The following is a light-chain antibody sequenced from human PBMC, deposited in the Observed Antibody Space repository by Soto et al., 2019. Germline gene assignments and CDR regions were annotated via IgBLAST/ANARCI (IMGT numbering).Light chain of an antibody. CDR1: ESVSRN. CDR2: DAS. V-gene: IGKV3-15*01. Sequence: EVVMTQSPATLSVSPGERATLSWRASESVSRNLAWYQQKPGQAPRLLIYDASKRATGIPDRFSGGGSGTEFTLTISRLQSEDFVVYYCQQYNSWPPITFGQGTRLEIK. J-gene: IGKJ5*01. CDR3: QQYNSWPPIT.